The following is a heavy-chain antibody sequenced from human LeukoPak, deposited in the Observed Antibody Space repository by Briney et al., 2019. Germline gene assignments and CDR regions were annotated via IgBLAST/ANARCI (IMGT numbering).Heavy chain of an antibody. V-gene: IGHV4-61*02. J-gene: IGHJ6*03. CDR3: ARDRLAVAGTGVNYYYYYMDV. CDR2: IYTSGST. D-gene: IGHD6-19*01. Sequence: SETLSLTCTVSGGSISSGSYYWSWIRQPAGKGLEWIGRIYTSGSTNYNPSLKSRVTISVDTSKNQFSLKLSSVTAADTAVYYCARDRLAVAGTGVNYYYYYMDVWGKGTTVTVSS. CDR1: GGSISSGSYY.